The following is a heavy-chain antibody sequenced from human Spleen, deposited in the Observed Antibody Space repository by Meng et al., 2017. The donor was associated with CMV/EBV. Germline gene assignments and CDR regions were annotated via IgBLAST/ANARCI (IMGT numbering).Heavy chain of an antibody. J-gene: IGHJ4*02. Sequence: GESLKISCAASGFTFTNYWMHWVRQAPGKGLVWVSRINTDGSTTGYADSVKGRFTISRDNSKNTLYLQMNSLRAEDTAVYYCAAWGEGYFDYWGQGTLVTVSS. CDR2: INTDGSTT. V-gene: IGHV3-74*01. D-gene: IGHD3-16*01. CDR3: AAWGEGYFDY. CDR1: GFTFTNYW.